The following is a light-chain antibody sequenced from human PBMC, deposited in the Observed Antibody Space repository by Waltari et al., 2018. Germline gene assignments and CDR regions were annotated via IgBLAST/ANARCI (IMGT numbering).Light chain of an antibody. CDR3: AAWDDSLNGWE. Sequence: QSVLTQPPSTSGTPGQGVTISCSGGSSNIGSNYVYWYLQVPGTTPTLLMFKNDQRPPGVPDRISGSKSGTSASLAINGLRSDDEGDYYCAAWDDSLNGWEFGGGTKVTVL. V-gene: IGLV1-47*01. CDR1: SSNIGSNY. J-gene: IGLJ2*01. CDR2: KND.